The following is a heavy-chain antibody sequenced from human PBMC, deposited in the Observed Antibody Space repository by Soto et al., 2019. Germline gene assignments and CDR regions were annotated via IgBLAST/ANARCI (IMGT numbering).Heavy chain of an antibody. D-gene: IGHD3-3*01. CDR1: GFTLSGST. CDR3: TSQPFDFYGMDL. V-gene: IGHV3-73*02. J-gene: IGHJ6*02. CDR2: IRDKANSGAT. Sequence: EVRLVESGGGLVQPGGSLKLSCAASGFTLSGSTIHWVRQAFGKGLAWVGRIRDKANSGATAYAASVKGRFTISRDDSKNTAFLQMSSLKTEDTAVYYCTSQPFDFYGMDLWGQGTTVTVSS.